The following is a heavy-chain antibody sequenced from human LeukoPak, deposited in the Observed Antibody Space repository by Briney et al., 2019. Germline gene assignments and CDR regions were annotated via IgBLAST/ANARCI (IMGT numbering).Heavy chain of an antibody. CDR1: GFTFSSYS. J-gene: IGHJ4*02. CDR3: ARGALGVIAPRFDY. CDR2: ISSSSSYI. V-gene: IGHV3-21*01. Sequence: GGSLRLSCVASGFTFSSYSMNWVRQAPGKGLEWVSSISSSSSYIYYADSVKGRFTISRDNAKNSLYLQMNSLRAEDTAVYYCARGALGVIAPRFDYWGQGTLVTVSS. D-gene: IGHD2-21*01.